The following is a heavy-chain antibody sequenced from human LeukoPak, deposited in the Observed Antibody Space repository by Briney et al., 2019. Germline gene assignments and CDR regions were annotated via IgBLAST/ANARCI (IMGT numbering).Heavy chain of an antibody. D-gene: IGHD3-22*01. CDR1: GFTFSNYI. Sequence: GGSLRLSCAASGFTFSNYIMHWVRQAPGKGLEWVAVISYDGSNKYYADSVKGRFTISRDNSKNTLYLQMSSLRPEDTAVYYCARDRPMIVVADAFDIWGQGTMVTVFS. CDR2: ISYDGSNK. CDR3: ARDRPMIVVADAFDI. J-gene: IGHJ3*02. V-gene: IGHV3-30*03.